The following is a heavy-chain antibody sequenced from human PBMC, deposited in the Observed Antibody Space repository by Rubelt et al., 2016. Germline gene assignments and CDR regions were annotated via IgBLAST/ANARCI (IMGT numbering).Heavy chain of an antibody. V-gene: IGHV3-33*01. CDR2: IWYDGSNK. Sequence: GLEWVAVIWYDGSNKYYADSVKGRFTISRDNSKNTLYLQMNSLRAEDTAVYYCARDLLLDDFGYYGSGSYPDYWGQGTLVTVSS. J-gene: IGHJ4*02. CDR3: ARDLLLDDFGYYGSGSYPDY. D-gene: IGHD3-10*01.